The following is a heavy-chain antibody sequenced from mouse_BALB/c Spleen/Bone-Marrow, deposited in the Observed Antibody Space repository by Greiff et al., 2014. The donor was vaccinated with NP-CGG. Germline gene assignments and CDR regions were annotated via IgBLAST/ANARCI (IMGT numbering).Heavy chain of an antibody. J-gene: IGHJ4*01. V-gene: IGHV14-3*02. D-gene: IGHD1-2*01. CDR1: GFNIKDTY. CDR3: ASATTATYYAMDY. Sequence: EVQLQQSGAELVKPGASVKLSCTASGFNIKDTYMHWVKQRPEQGLEWIGGIDPANGNTKYDPKFQGKATITTDTSSNTAYLQVSSLTSEDTAVYYCASATTATYYAMDYWGQGTSVTVSS. CDR2: IDPANGNT.